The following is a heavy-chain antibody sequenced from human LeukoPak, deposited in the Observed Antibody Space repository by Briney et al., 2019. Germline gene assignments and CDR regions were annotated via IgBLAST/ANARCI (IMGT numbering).Heavy chain of an antibody. D-gene: IGHD6-13*01. CDR1: GFTFSSYS. CDR3: ARGRGDSSSWYTYNWFDP. Sequence: GGSLRLSCAASGFTFSSYSMNWVRQAPGKGLEWVSPISSSSSYIYYADSVKGRFTISRDNAKNSLYLQMNSLRAEDTAVYYCARGRGDSSSWYTYNWFDPWGQGTLVTVSS. CDR2: ISSSSSYI. J-gene: IGHJ5*02. V-gene: IGHV3-21*01.